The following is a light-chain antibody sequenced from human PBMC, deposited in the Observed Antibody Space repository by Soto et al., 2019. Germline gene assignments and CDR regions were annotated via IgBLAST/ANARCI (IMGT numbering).Light chain of an antibody. Sequence: DIQMTQSPSTLSASVGDRVNITCRASQNIATSLAWYQQNPGKAPRLLIYRASSLETGVPSRFSGRASGTEFTLTISSLQPDDFATYYCQQYYAYSPFTFGQGTKLEI. CDR3: QQYYAYSPFT. CDR1: QNIATS. V-gene: IGKV1-5*03. J-gene: IGKJ2*01. CDR2: RAS.